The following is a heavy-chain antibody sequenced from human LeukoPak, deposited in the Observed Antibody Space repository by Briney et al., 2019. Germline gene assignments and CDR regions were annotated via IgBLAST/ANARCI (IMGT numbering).Heavy chain of an antibody. Sequence: GGSLRLSCAASGFTLSDYYMSWIRQAPGKGLEWVSYISSSGSTIYYADSVKGRFTISRDNAKNSLYLQMNSLRAEDTAVCYCARISSIAAPYLRNWGQGTLVTVSS. CDR3: ARISSIAAPYLRN. V-gene: IGHV3-11*01. J-gene: IGHJ4*02. CDR1: GFTLSDYY. CDR2: ISSSGSTI. D-gene: IGHD6-6*01.